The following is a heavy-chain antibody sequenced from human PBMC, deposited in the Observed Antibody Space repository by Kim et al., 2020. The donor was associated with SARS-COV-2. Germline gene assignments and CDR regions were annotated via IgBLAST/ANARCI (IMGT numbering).Heavy chain of an antibody. D-gene: IGHD3-16*01. V-gene: IGHV3-48*03. CDR2: ISSSGSTI. J-gene: IGHJ4*02. Sequence: GGSLRLSCAASGFTFSSYEMNWVRQAPGKGLEWVSYISSSGSTIYYADSVKGRFTISRDNAKNSLYLQMNSLRAEDTAVYYCARDWGSVGFDYWGQRTLVTVSS. CDR1: GFTFSSYE. CDR3: ARDWGSVGFDY.